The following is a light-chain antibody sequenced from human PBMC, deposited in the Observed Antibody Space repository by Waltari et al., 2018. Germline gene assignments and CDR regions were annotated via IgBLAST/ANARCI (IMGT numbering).Light chain of an antibody. Sequence: DIVMTQSPDSLAVSLGERATINCKSSQSVLYSSNNKNYLTWYQLKPGQPPKLLIYWASTRESGVPDRFSGSGSGTDFTLTISSLQAEDVAVYYCQQYYSTPLLTFGGGTKVEIK. J-gene: IGKJ4*01. CDR2: WAS. CDR1: QSVLYSSNNKNY. CDR3: QQYYSTPLLT. V-gene: IGKV4-1*01.